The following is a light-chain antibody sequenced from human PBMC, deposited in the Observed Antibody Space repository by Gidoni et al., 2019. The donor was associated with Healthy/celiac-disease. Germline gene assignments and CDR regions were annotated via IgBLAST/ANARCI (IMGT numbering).Light chain of an antibody. J-gene: IGKJ1*01. Sequence: EIVLTQSPGTLSLSPGERATLSCRASQSVSSSYLAWYQQKPGQAPRLLIYGASSRATGIPDRFSGSGSGTDFTLTISRLEPEDFAVYYCQQYGSSATFGQXTKVEI. CDR3: QQYGSSAT. CDR2: GAS. V-gene: IGKV3-20*01. CDR1: QSVSSSY.